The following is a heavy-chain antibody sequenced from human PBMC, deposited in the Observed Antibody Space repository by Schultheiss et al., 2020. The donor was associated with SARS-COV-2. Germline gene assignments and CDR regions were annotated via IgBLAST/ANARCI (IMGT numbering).Heavy chain of an antibody. CDR1: GGTFSSYA. CDR2: IIPIFGTA. Sequence: SVKVSCKASGGTFSSYAISWVRQAPGQGLEWMGGIIPIFGTANYAQKFQGRVTMTEDTLRDTAYMELTSLRSEDTAVYYCARGSGLYDAFDIWGQGTMVTVSS. D-gene: IGHD6-19*01. J-gene: IGHJ3*02. V-gene: IGHV1-69*06. CDR3: ARGSGLYDAFDI.